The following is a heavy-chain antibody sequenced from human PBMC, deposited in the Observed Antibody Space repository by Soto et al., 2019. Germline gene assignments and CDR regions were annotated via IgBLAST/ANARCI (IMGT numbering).Heavy chain of an antibody. CDR2: ISGSGGSI. CDR1: GFTLSSYA. J-gene: IGHJ4*02. V-gene: IGHV3-23*01. D-gene: IGHD4-17*01. CDR3: AKDRLTTVVTHPNFVY. Sequence: PGGSLSLSCPASGFTLSSYAMSWVRQAPRKGLECVSSISGSGGSIFDADSGKGRFTFSRDNSKNTLYLQMNSLRAEDTAVYYCAKDRLTTVVTHPNFVYWGQGTLVTVSS.